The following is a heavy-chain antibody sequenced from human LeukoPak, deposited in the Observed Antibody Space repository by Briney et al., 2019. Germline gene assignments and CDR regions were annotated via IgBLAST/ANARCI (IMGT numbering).Heavy chain of an antibody. D-gene: IGHD3-3*01. CDR2: INSGGNT. CDR3: AKPLRFLEWFTIDI. J-gene: IGHJ3*02. V-gene: IGHV3-53*01. CDR1: GFTVTNNY. Sequence: GGSLRLSCAGSGFTVTNNYMTWVRQAPGKGLEWVSFINSGGNTYYADSVKGRFTISRDNSKNTLYLQMNSLRAEDTAVYYCAKPLRFLEWFTIDIWGQGTMVTVSS.